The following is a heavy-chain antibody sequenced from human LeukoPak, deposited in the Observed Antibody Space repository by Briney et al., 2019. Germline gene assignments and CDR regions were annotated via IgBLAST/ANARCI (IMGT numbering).Heavy chain of an antibody. CDR3: ARESGSVTSEVDFDY. V-gene: IGHV3-7*01. D-gene: IGHD4-17*01. Sequence: GGSLRLSCVASGFTFSSYWMSWVRQAPGKGLEWVANIKLDGSETYYVDSVRGRFIISRDNVNNSLYLQMNNLRAEDTAVYYCARESGSVTSEVDFDYWGQGTLVTVSS. J-gene: IGHJ4*02. CDR1: GFTFSSYW. CDR2: IKLDGSET.